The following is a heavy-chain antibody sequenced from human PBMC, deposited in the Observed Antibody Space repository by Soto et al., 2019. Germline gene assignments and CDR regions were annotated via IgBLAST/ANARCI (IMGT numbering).Heavy chain of an antibody. Sequence: QLQLQESGPGLVKPSETLSLTCTVSGGSISSSSYYWGWIRQPPGKGLEWIGSIYYSGSTYNNPSLRSRVTISGDTSKNQCSRKLSSVTAADTAVYYCARHEGAILWFGELLYWGKGTLVTVSS. CDR2: IYYSGST. J-gene: IGHJ4*02. CDR3: ARHEGAILWFGELLY. D-gene: IGHD3-10*01. CDR1: GGSISSSSYY. V-gene: IGHV4-39*01.